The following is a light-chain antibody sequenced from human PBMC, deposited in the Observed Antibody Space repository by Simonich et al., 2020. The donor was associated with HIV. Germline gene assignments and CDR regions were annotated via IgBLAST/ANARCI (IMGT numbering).Light chain of an antibody. CDR3: QQYYTTPPT. V-gene: IGKV4-1*01. CDR1: RNFLYNSNNKNY. J-gene: IGKJ1*01. Sequence: DIVMTQSPDSLAVSLGERATINCKSSRNFLYNSNNKNYLAWYQPKPGQPPKLLIYWAFTRESGVPDRFSASGSGTDFTLTISSLQAEDVAVYYCQQYYTTPPTFGQGTKVEIK. CDR2: WAF.